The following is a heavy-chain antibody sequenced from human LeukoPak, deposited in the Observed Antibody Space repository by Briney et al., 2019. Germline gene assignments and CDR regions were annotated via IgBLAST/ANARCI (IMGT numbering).Heavy chain of an antibody. CDR2: IYSGGST. CDR3: ARVRRGYSYGYAKYYYYYYMDV. V-gene: IGHV3-66*02. CDR1: GFTVSSNY. D-gene: IGHD5-18*01. Sequence: GGSLRLSCAASGFTVSSNYMSWVRQAPGKGLEWVSIIYSGGSTYYADSVKGRFTISRDNSKNTLYLQMNSPRAEDTAVYYCARVRRGYSYGYAKYYYYYYMDVWGQGTTVTVSS. J-gene: IGHJ6*03.